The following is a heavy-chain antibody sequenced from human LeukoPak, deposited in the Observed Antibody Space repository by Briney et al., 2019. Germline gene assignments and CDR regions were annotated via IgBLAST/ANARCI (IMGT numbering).Heavy chain of an antibody. CDR3: ARRALGLRFSSSSYYYYYMDV. CDR2: ISSSSSTI. V-gene: IGHV3-48*01. Sequence: QPGGSLLLSCAASGFTFSSYSMNWVRQAPGKGLEWVSYISSSSSTIYYADSVKGRFTISRDNAKNSLYLQMNSLRAEDTAVYYCARRALGLRFSSSSYYYYYMDVWGKGTTVTVSS. J-gene: IGHJ6*03. D-gene: IGHD6-6*01. CDR1: GFTFSSYS.